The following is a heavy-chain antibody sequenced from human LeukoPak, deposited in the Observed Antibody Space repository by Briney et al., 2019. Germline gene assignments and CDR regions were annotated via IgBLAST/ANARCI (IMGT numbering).Heavy chain of an antibody. CDR2: ISAYNGNT. Sequence: GASVKVSCKASGYTFTSYGISWVRQAPGQGLEWMGWISAYNGNTNYAQKLQGRVTMSTDTSTSTAYMELRSLRSDDTAVYYCARGRSGYDATPVDYWGQGTLVTVSS. D-gene: IGHD5-12*01. J-gene: IGHJ4*02. V-gene: IGHV1-18*01. CDR1: GYTFTSYG. CDR3: ARGRSGYDATPVDY.